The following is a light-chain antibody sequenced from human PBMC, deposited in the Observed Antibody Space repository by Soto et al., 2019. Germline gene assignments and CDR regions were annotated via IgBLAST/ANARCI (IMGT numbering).Light chain of an antibody. CDR1: SSNIGAGYD. V-gene: IGLV1-40*01. Sequence: QSVLTQPPSVSGAPGQRVTISCTGSSSNIGAGYDVHWYQQFPGTAPKLLIYGNSNRPSGVPDRFSGSKSGTSASLAITGLQAEDEADYYCQSYDSSLSGPVVFGGGTKVTVL. CDR2: GNS. CDR3: QSYDSSLSGPVV. J-gene: IGLJ2*01.